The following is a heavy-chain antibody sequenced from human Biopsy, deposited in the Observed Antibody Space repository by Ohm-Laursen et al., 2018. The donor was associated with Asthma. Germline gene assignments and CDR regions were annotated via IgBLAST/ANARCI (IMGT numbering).Heavy chain of an antibody. J-gene: IGHJ5*02. D-gene: IGHD3-10*02. V-gene: IGHV1-2*06. CDR3: AGGGGYGRGGTCPSWFDP. CDR2: ITLNRGDT. Sequence: ASVKASRTASGYTFTDYSIRWVRQAPGQGLEWVGRITLNRGDTKKAQRFQVRATVTRDRSISTAYMDLSRLRSDDPAVYYCAGGGGYGRGGTCPSWFDPWGQGTLVIVSS. CDR1: GYTFTDYS.